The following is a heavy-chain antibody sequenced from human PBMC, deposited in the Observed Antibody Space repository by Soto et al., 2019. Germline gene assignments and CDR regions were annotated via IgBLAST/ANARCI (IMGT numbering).Heavy chain of an antibody. CDR3: ATVGIYYEA. D-gene: IGHD1-26*01. CDR1: GFAFRHNY. CDR2: ISTSGSTA. J-gene: IGHJ5*02. Sequence: QVHLVESGGGLVKPGGSLRLSCTVSGFAFRHNYLTWIRQAPGKGLEWLSYISTSGSTAYYADSVKGRFTISTDNAKKSMYLHMDSLRAEDTGVYYCATVGIYYEAWGQGTLVTVSS. V-gene: IGHV3-11*01.